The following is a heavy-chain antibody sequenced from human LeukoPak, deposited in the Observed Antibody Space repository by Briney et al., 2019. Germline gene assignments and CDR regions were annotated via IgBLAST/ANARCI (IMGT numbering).Heavy chain of an antibody. CDR2: INTNTGNP. V-gene: IGHV7-4-1*02. Sequence: ASVKVSCKASGYTFTSYAMNWVRQAPGQGLEWMGWINTNTGNPTYAQGFTGRFVFSLDTSVSTAYLQWSSLKASDTAMYYCATPGTYGSGSLRGSDAFDIWGQGTMVTVSS. J-gene: IGHJ3*02. CDR3: ATPGTYGSGSLRGSDAFDI. CDR1: GYTFTSYA. D-gene: IGHD3-10*01.